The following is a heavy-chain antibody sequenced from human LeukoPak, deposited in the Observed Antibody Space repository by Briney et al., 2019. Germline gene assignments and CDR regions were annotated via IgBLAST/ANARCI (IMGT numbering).Heavy chain of an antibody. CDR2: ISYDGSNK. CDR1: GFTFSSYA. Sequence: PPGRSLRLSCAASGFTFSSYAMHWVRQAPGKGLEWVAVISYDGSNKYYADSVKGRFTISRDNSKNTLYLQMNSLRAEDTAVYYCAKDRRPNSYSSSWLDYWGQGTLITVSS. CDR3: AKDRRPNSYSSSWLDY. D-gene: IGHD6-13*01. J-gene: IGHJ4*02. V-gene: IGHV3-30*04.